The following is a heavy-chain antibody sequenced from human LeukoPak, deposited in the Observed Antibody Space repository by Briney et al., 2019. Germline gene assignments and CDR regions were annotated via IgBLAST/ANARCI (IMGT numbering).Heavy chain of an antibody. CDR3: ARDYYDSSGYYGRGGYYYMDV. CDR2: TYTRGRT. J-gene: IGHJ6*03. Sequence: PSETLSLTCTVSGAFISSYYWGWIRQPAWKGLEWIGRTYTRGRTNYNPSLKSRVTISVDKSKNQCSLKLSSVTAADTAVYYCARDYYDSSGYYGRGGYYYMDVWGKGTTVTVSS. D-gene: IGHD3-22*01. CDR1: GAFISSYY. V-gene: IGHV4-4*07.